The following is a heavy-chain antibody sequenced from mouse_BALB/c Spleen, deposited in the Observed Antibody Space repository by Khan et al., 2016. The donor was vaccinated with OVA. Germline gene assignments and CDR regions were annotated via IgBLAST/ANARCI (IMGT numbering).Heavy chain of an antibody. D-gene: IGHD2-13*01. CDR3: TRLGTTGLFAY. Sequence: VQLQQSGPELMKPGASVKISCTASGYSFTNYYIHWVKQSHGQSLEWIGYIDPFNGGTNYNQKFKGTATLTVDKSSSTAYMHLSSLTSEDSAVYYCTRLGTTGLFAYWGQGTLVTVSA. CDR1: GYSFTNYY. V-gene: IGHV1S135*01. J-gene: IGHJ3*01. CDR2: IDPFNGGT.